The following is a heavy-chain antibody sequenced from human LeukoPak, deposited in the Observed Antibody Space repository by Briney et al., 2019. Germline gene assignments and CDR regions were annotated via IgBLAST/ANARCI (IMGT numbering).Heavy chain of an antibody. Sequence: SETLSLTCTVSGGSISSSSYYWGWIRQPPGKGLEWLGYIYYSGSTNYNPSLKSRVTISVDTSKNQFSLKLSSVTAADTAVYYCARVITVRGVIFDYWGQGTLVTVSS. V-gene: IGHV4-61*05. CDR3: ARVITVRGVIFDY. CDR1: GGSISSSSYY. J-gene: IGHJ4*02. D-gene: IGHD3-16*01. CDR2: IYYSGST.